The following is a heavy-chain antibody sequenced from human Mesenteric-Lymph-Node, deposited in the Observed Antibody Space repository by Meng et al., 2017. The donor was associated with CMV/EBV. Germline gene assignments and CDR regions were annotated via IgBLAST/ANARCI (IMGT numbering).Heavy chain of an antibody. CDR3: ARLSGILTGYYNFDH. CDR2: IYHSGST. D-gene: IGHD3-9*01. CDR1: GGSISSSNW. J-gene: IGHJ4*02. V-gene: IGHV4-4*02. Sequence: SGGSISSSNWWSWVRQPPGKGLEWIGEIYHSGSTNYNPSLKSRVTISVDKSKNQFSLKLSSVTAADTAVYYCARLSGILTGYYNFDHWGQGTLVTVSS.